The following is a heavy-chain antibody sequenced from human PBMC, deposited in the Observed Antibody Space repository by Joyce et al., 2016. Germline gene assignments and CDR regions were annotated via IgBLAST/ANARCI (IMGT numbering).Heavy chain of an antibody. Sequence: EVQLVESGGGLVTPGGSLRLYCVGSGFTFSRYTMNWVRQVPGDSLGGFACTSSSSSSTYDPNSVCSRCTILRDDAEKSLALVMISQNVLDTAVYYCARDDGRKGYYYYRVDVWGRGSTVIVSS. V-gene: IGHV3-21*03. CDR1: GFTFSRYT. CDR2: TSSSSSST. CDR3: ARDDGRKGYYYYRVDV. J-gene: IGHJ6*02.